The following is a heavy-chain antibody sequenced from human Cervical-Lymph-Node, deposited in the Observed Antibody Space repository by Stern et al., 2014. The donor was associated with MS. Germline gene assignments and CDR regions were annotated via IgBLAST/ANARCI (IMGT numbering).Heavy chain of an antibody. J-gene: IGHJ4*02. V-gene: IGHV3-7*01. Sequence: DQLVQSGGGLVQPGGSLRLSCTASGFNFGNFWMTWVRQAPGKGLECVANINHDGSNRNYVDSVKGRFTISRDNAKNSLFLQMNSLRVEDTAVYYCARLSLGYWGQGMLVTVSS. CDR1: GFNFGNFW. CDR2: INHDGSNR. CDR3: ARLSLGY.